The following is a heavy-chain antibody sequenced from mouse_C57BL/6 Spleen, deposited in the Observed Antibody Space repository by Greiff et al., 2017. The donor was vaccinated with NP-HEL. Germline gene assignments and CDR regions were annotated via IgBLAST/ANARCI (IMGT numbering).Heavy chain of an antibody. Sequence: VKLMESGPELVKPGASVKISCKASGYAFSSSWMNWVKQRPGKGLEWIGRIYPGDGDTKYNGKFKGKATLTADKSSSTAYMQLSSLASEDSAVYFCAKAHYDYAYYAIDYWGQGTSVTDSS. CDR1: GYAFSSSW. D-gene: IGHD2-4*01. CDR2: IYPGDGDT. V-gene: IGHV1-82*01. J-gene: IGHJ4*01. CDR3: AKAHYDYAYYAIDY.